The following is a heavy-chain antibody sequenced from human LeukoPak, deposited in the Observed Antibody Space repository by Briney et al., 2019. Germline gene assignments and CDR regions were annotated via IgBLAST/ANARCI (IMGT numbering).Heavy chain of an antibody. CDR1: GGSISSXX. CDR2: XXXSGST. J-gene: IGHJ6*03. Sequence: VSGGSISSXXXXXXXXXXXXXVEXIXYXXXSGSTNYNPSLKSRVTISVDTSKKQFSLKLSSVTAANTAVYYCARDRHDFWSGYCGQEDYYYYMDVWGKGTTVTVSS. V-gene: IGHV4-59*01. D-gene: IGHD3-3*01. CDR3: ARDRHDFWSGYCGQEDYYYYMDV.